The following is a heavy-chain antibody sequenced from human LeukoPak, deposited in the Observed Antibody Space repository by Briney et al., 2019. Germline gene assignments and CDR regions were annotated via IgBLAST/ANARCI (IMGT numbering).Heavy chain of an antibody. V-gene: IGHV4-31*03. CDR3: VGDILTGYYNSRYYFDY. Sequence: SQTLSLTCTVSGGSISSGGSYWSWIRQHPGKGLEWIGYIYYSGSTYYNPSLKSRVTISVETSKNQFSLKLSSVTAADTAVYYCVGDILTGYYNSRYYFDYWGQGTLVTVSS. D-gene: IGHD3-9*01. CDR1: GGSISSGGSY. CDR2: IYYSGST. J-gene: IGHJ4*02.